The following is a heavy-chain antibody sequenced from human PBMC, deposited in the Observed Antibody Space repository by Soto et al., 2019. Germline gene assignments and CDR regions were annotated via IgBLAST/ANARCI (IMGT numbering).Heavy chain of an antibody. CDR3: ARDLGYCNSSGCFRNWFDP. CDR2: ISTYDDKT. J-gene: IGHJ5*02. CDR1: GYSFRTHG. Sequence: QVQLVQSGAEVKTPGASVKVSCRASGYSFRTHGISWVRQAPGHGLEWMGWISTYDDKTNFPQKFQVRITMTTDTSTSTAYMELRSLRSDDTAVYFCARDLGYCNSSGCFRNWFDPWGQGTLVTVSS. D-gene: IGHD2-15*01. V-gene: IGHV1-18*01.